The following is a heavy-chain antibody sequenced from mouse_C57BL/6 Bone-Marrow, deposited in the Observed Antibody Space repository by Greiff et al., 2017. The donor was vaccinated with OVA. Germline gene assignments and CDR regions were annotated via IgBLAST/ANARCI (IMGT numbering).Heavy chain of an antibody. CDR2: ISSGSSTI. Sequence: EVKLMESGGGLVKPGGSLKLSCAASGFTFSDYGMHWVRQAPEKGLEWVAYISSGSSTIYYADTVKGRFTISRDNAKNTLFLQMTSLRSEDTAMYYCARPGLLYYFDYWGQGTTLTVSS. D-gene: IGHD1-1*01. J-gene: IGHJ2*01. V-gene: IGHV5-17*01. CDR3: ARPGLLYYFDY. CDR1: GFTFSDYG.